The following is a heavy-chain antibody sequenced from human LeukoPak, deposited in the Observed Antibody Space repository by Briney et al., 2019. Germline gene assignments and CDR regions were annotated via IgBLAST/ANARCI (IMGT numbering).Heavy chain of an antibody. D-gene: IGHD5-12*01. V-gene: IGHV4-59*08. CDR2: IYYSGST. CDR1: GGSISSYY. CDR3: ARLSWQKAGVFDY. J-gene: IGHJ4*02. Sequence: SETLSLTCTVSGGSISSYYWSWIRQPPGKGLEWIGYIYYSGSTNYNPSLKSRVTISVDTSKNQFSLKLSSVTAADTAVYYCARLSWQKAGVFDYWGQGTLVTVSS.